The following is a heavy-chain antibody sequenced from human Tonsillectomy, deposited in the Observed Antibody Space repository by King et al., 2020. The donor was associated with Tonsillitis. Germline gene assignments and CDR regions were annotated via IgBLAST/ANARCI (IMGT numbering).Heavy chain of an antibody. J-gene: IGHJ4*02. CDR2: IYYTGST. Sequence: QLQESGPGLVKPSQTLSLTCTVSGGSISSGDSYWSWIRQPPGKGLEWIGYIYYTGSTFYNPSLKSRVTISVDTSKTQFSLTVTSVTAADTAVYYCARDGDWNVGDDWGQGTLVTVSS. CDR3: ARDGDWNVGDD. D-gene: IGHD1-1*01. V-gene: IGHV4-30-4*01. CDR1: GGSISSGDSY.